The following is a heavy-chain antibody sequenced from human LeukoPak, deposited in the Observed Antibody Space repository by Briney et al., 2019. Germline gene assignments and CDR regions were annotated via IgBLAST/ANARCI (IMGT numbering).Heavy chain of an antibody. CDR3: ARLKEGKIRGDGWFDS. V-gene: IGHV4-59*08. D-gene: IGHD3-10*01. CDR2: IYSSGST. Sequence: SETLSLTCTVSGGSFIGSYWSWARQPPGKGLEWVGYIYSSGSTDYSPSFKSRVTISVDTSKNQFSLKLASVTAADTALYYCARLKEGKIRGDGWFDSWGQGTLVAVSS. J-gene: IGHJ5*01. CDR1: GGSFIGSY.